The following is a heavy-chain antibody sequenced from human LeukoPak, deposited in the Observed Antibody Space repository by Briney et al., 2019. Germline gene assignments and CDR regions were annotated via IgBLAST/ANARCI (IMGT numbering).Heavy chain of an antibody. D-gene: IGHD1-14*01. CDR1: GVSISSGGYY. V-gene: IGHV4-31*03. CDR2: IYYSGST. CDR3: ARDLGNRGGAFDI. Sequence: PSETLSLTCTVSGVSISSGGYYWSWIRQHPGKGLEWIGYIYYSGSTFYNPSLKSRVTISVDTSKNRFSLKLSSVTAADTAVYYCARDLGNRGGAFDIWGQGTMVTVSS. J-gene: IGHJ3*02.